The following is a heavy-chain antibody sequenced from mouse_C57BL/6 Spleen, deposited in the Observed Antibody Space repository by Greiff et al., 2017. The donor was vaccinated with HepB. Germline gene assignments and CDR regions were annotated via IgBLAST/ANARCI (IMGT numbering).Heavy chain of an antibody. CDR2: IYPSDSET. D-gene: IGHD4-1*01. CDR1: GYTFTSYW. Sequence: QVQLQQPGAELVRPGSSVKLSCKASGYTFTSYWMDWVKQRPGQGLEWIGNIYPSDSETHYNQKFKDKATLTVDKSSSTAYMQLSSLTSEDSAVYYCARSLGRDWYFDVWGTGTTVTVSS. J-gene: IGHJ1*03. CDR3: ARSLGRDWYFDV. V-gene: IGHV1-61*01.